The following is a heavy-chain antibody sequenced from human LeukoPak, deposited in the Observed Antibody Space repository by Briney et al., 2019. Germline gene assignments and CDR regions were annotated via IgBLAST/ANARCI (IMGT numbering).Heavy chain of an antibody. Sequence: PGGSLRLSCAASGFTFSSYEMNWVRQAPGKGLEWVSYISSSGSTIYCADSVKGRFTISRDNAKNTLYLQMNSLRAEDTAVYYCAREWYYYGSGSSGLDYWGQGTLVTVSS. D-gene: IGHD3-10*01. J-gene: IGHJ4*02. V-gene: IGHV3-48*03. CDR2: ISSSGSTI. CDR3: AREWYYYGSGSSGLDY. CDR1: GFTFSSYE.